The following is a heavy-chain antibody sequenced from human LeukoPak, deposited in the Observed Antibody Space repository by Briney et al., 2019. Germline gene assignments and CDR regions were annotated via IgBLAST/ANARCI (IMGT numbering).Heavy chain of an antibody. D-gene: IGHD3-10*02. V-gene: IGHV3-74*01. Sequence: SGGSLRLSCAASGFTFGSYWMHWVRQAPGEGLVWVSRINSDGSSISYADSVKGRFTISRDNAKNTLYLQINNLRAEDTAMYYCSVNTFGTWDYWGQGTLVSVSS. CDR1: GFTFGSYW. CDR3: SVNTFGTWDY. J-gene: IGHJ4*02. CDR2: INSDGSSI.